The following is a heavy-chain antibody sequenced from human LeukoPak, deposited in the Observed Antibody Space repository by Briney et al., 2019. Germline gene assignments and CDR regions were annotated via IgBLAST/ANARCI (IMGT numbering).Heavy chain of an antibody. J-gene: IGHJ4*02. V-gene: IGHV3-7*01. D-gene: IGHD3-22*01. CDR2: IKQDGSEK. CDR1: GFTFSSYW. CDR3: ARCGYDSSGYYHFDY. Sequence: GGSLRLSCAASGFTFSSYWMSWVRQAPGKGLEWVANIKQDGSEKYYVDSVKGRFTISRDSAKNSLYLQMNSLRAEDTAVYYCARCGYDSSGYYHFDYWGQGTLVTVSS.